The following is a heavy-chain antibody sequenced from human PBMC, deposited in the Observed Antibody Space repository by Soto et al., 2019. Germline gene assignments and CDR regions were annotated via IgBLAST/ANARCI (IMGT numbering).Heavy chain of an antibody. CDR1: GASMNDYY. D-gene: IGHD3-10*01. CDR2: LHYSGSA. V-gene: IGHV4-59*01. J-gene: IGHJ4*02. CDR3: ARSGHVFAGVV. Sequence: SETLSLTCTVSGASMNDYYGSWIRQSPGKGLEHIGYLHYSGSANYNLSLKSRVTISMDMSKNQFSLKLTSVTAADTAIYYCARSGHVFAGVVWGQGILVTVSS.